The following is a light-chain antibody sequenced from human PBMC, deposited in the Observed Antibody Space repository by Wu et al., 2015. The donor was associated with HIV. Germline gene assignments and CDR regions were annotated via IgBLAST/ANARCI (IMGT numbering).Light chain of an antibody. V-gene: IGKV3-11*01. CDR1: QSVGTS. CDR2: NAS. Sequence: EIVLTQSPGTLSLSPGERATLSCRASQSVGTSLAWYQQKPGQSPRLLIYNASKRATGIPPRFSGFGSGTDFTLTITSLESEDFALYYCQHRQNWPLTFGGGTKVEIK. CDR3: QHRQNWPLT. J-gene: IGKJ4*01.